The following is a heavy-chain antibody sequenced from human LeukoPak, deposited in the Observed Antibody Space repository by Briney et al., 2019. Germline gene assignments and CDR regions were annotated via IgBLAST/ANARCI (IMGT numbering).Heavy chain of an antibody. V-gene: IGHV3-7*01. D-gene: IGHD5-18*01. CDR1: GFTFSSYW. J-gene: IGHJ4*02. CDR3: ARDTGGGYSCYDC. Sequence: PGGSLRLSCAASGFTFSSYWMTWIRQAPGKGLEWVANIKQDGSEKYYVDSVKGRFTISRDNAKNSPYLQVNSLRAEDTAVYYCARDTGGGYSCYDCWGQGTLVTVSS. CDR2: IKQDGSEK.